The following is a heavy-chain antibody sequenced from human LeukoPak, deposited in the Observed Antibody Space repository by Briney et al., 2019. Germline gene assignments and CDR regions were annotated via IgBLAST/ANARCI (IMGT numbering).Heavy chain of an antibody. CDR3: ARAGSIRFDY. J-gene: IGHJ4*02. Sequence: PGGSLRLSCAASGFTFSSYAMSWVRQAPGKGLEWVSGFSGSGGGTYYADSVKGRFTISRDNSKNTLFLQMSSLRAEDTAVYYCARAGSIRFDYWGQGTLVTVSS. CDR2: FSGSGGGT. CDR1: GFTFSSYA. V-gene: IGHV3-23*01. D-gene: IGHD1-26*01.